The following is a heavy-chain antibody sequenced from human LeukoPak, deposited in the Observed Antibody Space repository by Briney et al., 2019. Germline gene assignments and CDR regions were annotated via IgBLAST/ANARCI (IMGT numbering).Heavy chain of an antibody. CDR1: GYTFTGYY. CDR3: ATTGYCSSTSCYDGYYYYGMDV. J-gene: IGHJ6*04. D-gene: IGHD2-2*03. CDR2: INPNSGGT. V-gene: IGHV1-2*02. Sequence: ASVKVSCKASGYTFTGYYMHWVRQAPGQGLEWMGWINPNSGGTNYAQKFQGRVTMTRDTSISTAYMELSRLRSDDTAVYYCATTGYCSSTSCYDGYYYYGMDVWGKGTTVTVSS.